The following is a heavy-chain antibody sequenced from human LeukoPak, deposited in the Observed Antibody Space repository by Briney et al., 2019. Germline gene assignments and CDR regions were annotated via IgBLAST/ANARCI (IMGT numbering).Heavy chain of an antibody. CDR3: TRIPNYYYGSGSDLGY. J-gene: IGHJ4*02. Sequence: GGSLRLSCATSEFTFSTYWMSWVRQAPGKGLEWVGRIRSKANSYATAYAASVKGRFTISRDDSKNTAYLQMNSLKTEDTAVYYCTRIPNYYYGSGSDLGYWGQGTLVTVSS. CDR1: EFTFSTYW. V-gene: IGHV3-73*01. D-gene: IGHD3-10*01. CDR2: IRSKANSYAT.